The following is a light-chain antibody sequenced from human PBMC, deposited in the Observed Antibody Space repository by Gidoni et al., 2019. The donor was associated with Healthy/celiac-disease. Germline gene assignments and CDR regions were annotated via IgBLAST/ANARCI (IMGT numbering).Light chain of an antibody. J-gene: IGKJ2*01. CDR3: QQSYSTPPYT. V-gene: IGKV1-39*01. Sequence: DTQMTQSPSSLSASVGDRVTITCRTSQRISSYLNWYQQKPGKAPKLLIYAASSLQSGVPSRFSGSGSGTDFTLTISSLQPEDFATYYCQQSYSTPPYTFGQGTKLEIK. CDR1: QRISSY. CDR2: AAS.